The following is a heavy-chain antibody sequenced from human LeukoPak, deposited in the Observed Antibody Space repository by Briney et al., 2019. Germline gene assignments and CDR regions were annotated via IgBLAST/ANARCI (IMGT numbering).Heavy chain of an antibody. V-gene: IGHV3-7*03. CDR3: ARGGGLDV. D-gene: IGHD3-16*01. CDR2: INHNGNVN. Sequence: GGSLRLSCAASGITFSSYWMSWVRQAPGKGLEWVANINHNGNVNYYVDSVKGRFTISRDNAKNSLYLQMSNLRAEDTAVYFCARGGGLDVWGQGATVTVSS. J-gene: IGHJ6*02. CDR1: GITFSSYW.